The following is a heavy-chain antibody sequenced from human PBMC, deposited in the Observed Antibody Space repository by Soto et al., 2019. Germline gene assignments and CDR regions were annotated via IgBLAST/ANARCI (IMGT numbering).Heavy chain of an antibody. CDR3: AKDRLNHNSVWDPFNI. CDR2: IGSGGGDT. CDR1: GFPFNIFA. J-gene: IGHJ3*02. V-gene: IGHV3-23*01. D-gene: IGHD1-20*01. Sequence: LRLSFAASGFPFNIFAMSWVRQAPGKGLEWVSGIGSGGGDTYYADSVKGRFTISRDDSRNTLFLQMNSLRAEDTAMYYCAKDRLNHNSVWDPFNIWGQGAMVT.